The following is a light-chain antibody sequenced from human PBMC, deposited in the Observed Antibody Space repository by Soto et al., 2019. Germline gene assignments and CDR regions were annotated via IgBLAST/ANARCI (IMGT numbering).Light chain of an antibody. CDR3: SSYTSSSTLPYV. V-gene: IGLV2-14*01. J-gene: IGLJ1*01. CDR2: EVS. Sequence: QSALTQPASVSGSPGQSITIPCTGTSSDVGGHNFVSWYQQHPGKAPKLMIYEVSNRPSGVSNRFSGSKSGNTASLTISGLQAEDEADYYCSSYTSSSTLPYVFGTGTKVTVL. CDR1: SSDVGGHNF.